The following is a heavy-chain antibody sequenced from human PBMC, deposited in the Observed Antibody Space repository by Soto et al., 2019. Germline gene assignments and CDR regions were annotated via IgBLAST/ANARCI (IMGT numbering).Heavy chain of an antibody. Sequence: GGSLRLSCAASGFTFSDYYMSWIRQAPGKGLEWVSYISSSSRYTNYADSVKGRFTISRDNAKNSLYLQMNSLRAEDTAVYYCARESYYYGSGGGYYYGMDVWGQGTTVTVS. CDR1: GFTFSDYY. CDR3: ARESYYYGSGGGYYYGMDV. D-gene: IGHD3-10*01. CDR2: ISSSSRYT. V-gene: IGHV3-11*06. J-gene: IGHJ6*02.